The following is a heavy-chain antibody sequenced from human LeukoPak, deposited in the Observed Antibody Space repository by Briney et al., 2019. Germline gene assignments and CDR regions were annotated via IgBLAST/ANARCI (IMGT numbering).Heavy chain of an antibody. J-gene: IGHJ5*02. V-gene: IGHV1-18*01. CDR2: ISTDNGYT. Sequence: VASVKVSCTASGYSFTNYGISWVRQAPGQGLEWMGWISTDNGYTNYGQNLQGRLTMTTDTSTSTAYMELRSLKSDDTAVYYCARDYFNFLVVPNWFDPWGQGTLVTVSS. D-gene: IGHD3-10*01. CDR3: ARDYFNFLVVPNWFDP. CDR1: GYSFTNYG.